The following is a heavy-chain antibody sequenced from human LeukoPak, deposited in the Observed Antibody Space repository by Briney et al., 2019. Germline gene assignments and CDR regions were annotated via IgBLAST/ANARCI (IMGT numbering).Heavy chain of an antibody. J-gene: IGHJ4*02. V-gene: IGHV1-2*02. D-gene: IGHD2-8*01. CDR1: GYTFTDYY. Sequence: GASVKVSCKASGYTFTDYYMEWVRQAPGQGLEWMGWINPNSGGTNYAQKFQGRVTMTRDTSISTDYMELSRLRSDDTAVYYCARVRSYCTNGVCYWDLDYWGQGTLVTVSS. CDR3: ARVRSYCTNGVCYWDLDY. CDR2: INPNSGGT.